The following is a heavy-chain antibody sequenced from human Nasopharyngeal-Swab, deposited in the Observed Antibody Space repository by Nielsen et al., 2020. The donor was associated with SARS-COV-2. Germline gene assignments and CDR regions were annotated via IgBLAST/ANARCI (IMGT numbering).Heavy chain of an antibody. V-gene: IGHV4-59*01. J-gene: IGHJ3*02. CDR2: ISDSGST. CDR3: ARDLYCHYCVGEI. Sequence: WIRQPPGKGLEWLGHISDSGSTSYKPSLKSRVTIFSDTSKNRFSLRLTSVTAADTAVYYCARDLYCHYCVGEIWGRGTMVTVSS. D-gene: IGHD2-21*01.